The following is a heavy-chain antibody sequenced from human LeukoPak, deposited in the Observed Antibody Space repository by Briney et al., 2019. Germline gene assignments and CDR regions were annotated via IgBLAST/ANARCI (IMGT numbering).Heavy chain of an antibody. J-gene: IGHJ6*02. Sequence: GGSLRLSCAASGFTFSSYWMSWVRQAPGKGLEWVANIQQDGSEKYYVDSVKGRFTISRDNAKNSLYLQMNSLRAEDTAVYYCARDIVVVPAANYYYYYGMDVWGQGTTVTVSS. CDR2: IQQDGSEK. V-gene: IGHV3-7*01. CDR1: GFTFSSYW. CDR3: ARDIVVVPAANYYYYYGMDV. D-gene: IGHD2-2*01.